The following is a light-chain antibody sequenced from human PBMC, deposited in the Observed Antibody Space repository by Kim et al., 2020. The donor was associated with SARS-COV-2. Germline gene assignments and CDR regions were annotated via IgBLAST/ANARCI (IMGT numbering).Light chain of an antibody. Sequence: VIISCTGDISNIGAGNDVHWYKQSLATSPNLLIRGNSNRTSGVPDRFSGSRSGTSASLAITGLQSDDEGDYYCQSYDSSLSGYLVFGGGTQLTVL. CDR3: QSYDSSLSGYLV. J-gene: IGLJ2*01. CDR2: GNS. CDR1: ISNIGAGND. V-gene: IGLV1-40*01.